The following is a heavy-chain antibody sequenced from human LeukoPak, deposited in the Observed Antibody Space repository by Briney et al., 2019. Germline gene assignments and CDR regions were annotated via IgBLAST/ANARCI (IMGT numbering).Heavy chain of an antibody. Sequence: ASVKVSCKASGYTFTGYYMHWVRQAPGQGLEWMGWINPNSGGTNYAQKFQGRVTMTRDTSISTAYMELSSLRSEDTAVYYCARGLGMATIYYYYYYGMDVWGQGTTVTVSS. D-gene: IGHD5-24*01. J-gene: IGHJ6*02. CDR1: GYTFTGYY. CDR3: ARGLGMATIYYYYYYGMDV. CDR2: INPNSGGT. V-gene: IGHV1-2*02.